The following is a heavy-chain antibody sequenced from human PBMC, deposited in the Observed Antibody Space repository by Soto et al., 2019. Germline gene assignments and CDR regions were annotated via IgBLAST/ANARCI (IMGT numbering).Heavy chain of an antibody. Sequence: EVQLVESGGGLVQPGGSLRLSCAASGFTFSSYWMHWVRQAPGKGLVWVSRINSDGSSTSYADSVKGRFTISRDNAKNTLYLQMNSRRAEDTAVYYCARDSPFGSGSYPYYYYYGMDVWGQGTTVTVSS. CDR3: ARDSPFGSGSYPYYYYYGMDV. CDR1: GFTFSSYW. CDR2: INSDGSST. J-gene: IGHJ6*02. V-gene: IGHV3-74*01. D-gene: IGHD3-10*01.